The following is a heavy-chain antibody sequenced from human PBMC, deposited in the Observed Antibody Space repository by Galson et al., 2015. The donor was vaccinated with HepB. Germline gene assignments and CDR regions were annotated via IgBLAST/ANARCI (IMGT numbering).Heavy chain of an antibody. Sequence: SLRLSCAASGFTFSDYAMHWVRQAPGKGLEWVAVISYDGIKKHYADSVKGRFTISRDNSKKTLYMQMNSLRTGDTAVYYCTRDKDGFGESPHFDYWGQGTLVTVSS. J-gene: IGHJ4*02. CDR3: TRDKDGFGESPHFDY. CDR1: GFTFSDYA. D-gene: IGHD3-10*01. CDR2: ISYDGIKK. V-gene: IGHV3-30*04.